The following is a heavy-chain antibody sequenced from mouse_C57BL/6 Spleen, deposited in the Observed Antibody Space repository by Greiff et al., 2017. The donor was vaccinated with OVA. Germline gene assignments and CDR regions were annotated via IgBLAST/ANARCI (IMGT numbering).Heavy chain of an antibody. D-gene: IGHD1-1*01. V-gene: IGHV3-1*01. CDR3: ARDDTTVVGGGFAY. CDR2: ISYSGST. Sequence: EVQLQESGPGMVKPSQSLSLTCTVTGYSITSGYDWHWIRHFPGNKLEWMGYISYSGSTNYNPSLKSRISITHDTSKNHFFLKLNSVTTEDTATYYCARDDTTVVGGGFAYWGQGTLVTVSA. J-gene: IGHJ3*01. CDR1: GYSITSGYD.